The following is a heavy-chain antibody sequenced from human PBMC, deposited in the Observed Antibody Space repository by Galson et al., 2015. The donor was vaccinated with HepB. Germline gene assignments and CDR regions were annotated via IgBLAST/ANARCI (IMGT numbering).Heavy chain of an antibody. CDR3: ASDYYGSGSYSRFDP. D-gene: IGHD3-10*01. CDR2: VSSSGSAI. V-gene: IGHV3-11*01. Sequence: SLRLSCAASGFTFSDYYITWIRQAPGQGLEWVSYVSSSGSAIKYADSVKGRFTISRDNAKNSLYLQMNSLRAEDTAVYYCASDYYGSGSYSRFDPWGQGALVTVSS. J-gene: IGHJ5*02. CDR1: GFTFSDYY.